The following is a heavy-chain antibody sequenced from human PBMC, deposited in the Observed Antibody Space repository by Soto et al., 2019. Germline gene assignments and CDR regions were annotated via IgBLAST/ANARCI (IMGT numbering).Heavy chain of an antibody. CDR3: ARYDSSGYYWPYYYYGMDV. D-gene: IGHD3-22*01. V-gene: IGHV4-34*01. Sequence: SETLSLTCDVYGESFSGYYWSWIRQSPGKGLEWIGQIKHSGGTNYNPLLKSRVTISVDTPRNQFSLKLSSVTAADTAVYFCARYDSSGYYWPYYYYGMDVWGQGTTVTVSS. CDR2: IKHSGGT. J-gene: IGHJ6*02. CDR1: GESFSGYY.